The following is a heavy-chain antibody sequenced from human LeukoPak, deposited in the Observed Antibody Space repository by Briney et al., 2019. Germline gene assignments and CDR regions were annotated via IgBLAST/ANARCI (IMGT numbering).Heavy chain of an antibody. V-gene: IGHV4-31*03. Sequence: NPSETLSLTCSVSGGSISSGGYYWSRIRQRPGKGLEWIGYINYSGRTYYSPSLRSRVTLSVDTSKNQFSLTLSSVTAADTPVYYCPRTNSGYDPSNWYFDLWGRGTPANVSS. D-gene: IGHD5-12*01. CDR1: GGSISSGGYY. J-gene: IGHJ2*01. CDR3: PRTNSGYDPSNWYFDL. CDR2: INYSGRT.